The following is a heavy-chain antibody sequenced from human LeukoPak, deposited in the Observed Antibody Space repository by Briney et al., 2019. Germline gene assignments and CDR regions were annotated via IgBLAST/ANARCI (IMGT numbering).Heavy chain of an antibody. V-gene: IGHV3-11*05. CDR1: GFTFSDYY. CDR2: ISSSSSYT. D-gene: IGHD3-22*01. J-gene: IGHJ4*02. Sequence: GGSLRLSCAASGFTFSDYYMSWIRQAPGKGLEWVSYISSSSSYTNYADSVKGRFTISRDNAKDSLYLQMNSLRAEDTAVYYCARDPPYYDSSGSFDYWGQGTLVTVSS. CDR3: ARDPPYYDSSGSFDY.